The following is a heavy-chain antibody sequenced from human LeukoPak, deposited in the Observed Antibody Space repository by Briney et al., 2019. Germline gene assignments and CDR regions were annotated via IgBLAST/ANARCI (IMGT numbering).Heavy chain of an antibody. D-gene: IGHD3-9*01. J-gene: IGHJ4*02. V-gene: IGHV4-59*01. CDR3: ARLSPGDYDILTGDYYFDY. CDR1: GGSISSYY. CDR2: IYYSGST. Sequence: PSETLSLTCTVSGGSISSYYWSWIRQPPGKGLEWIGYIYYSGSTNYNPSLKSRVTISVDTSKNQFSLKLSSVTAADTAVYYCARLSPGDYDILTGDYYFDYWGQGTLVTVSS.